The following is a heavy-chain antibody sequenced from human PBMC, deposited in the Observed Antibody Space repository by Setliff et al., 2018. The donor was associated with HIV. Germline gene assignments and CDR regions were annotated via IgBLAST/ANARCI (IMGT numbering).Heavy chain of an antibody. J-gene: IGHJ4*02. CDR1: GGSLSGYY. V-gene: IGHV4-34*01. D-gene: IGHD5-18*01. CDR3: ARDYTAMVHFGLDY. Sequence: LSLTCDVYGGSLSGYYWSWIRQSPGKGLEWIGEINDSGDTNYSPSLKSRFNISLDTSKNHFSLRLKSVTAEDTAVYYCARDYTAMVHFGLDYWGQGTLVTVSS. CDR2: INDSGDT.